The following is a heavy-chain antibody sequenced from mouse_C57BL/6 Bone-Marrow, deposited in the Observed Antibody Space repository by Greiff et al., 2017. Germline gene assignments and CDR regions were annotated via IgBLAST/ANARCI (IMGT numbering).Heavy chain of an antibody. CDR1: GFSFNTYA. V-gene: IGHV10-1*01. CDR3: VRSYPLAMDD. Sequence: EVQVVESGGGLVQPKGSLKLSCAASGFSFNTYAMNWVRQAPGKGLEWVARIRSKSNNYEKYYAVSVKDRFTISRYDSESMLYLQMNNLKTEDTAMNYCVRSYPLAMDDWGQGTSVTVSS. J-gene: IGHJ4*01. CDR2: IRSKSNNYEK.